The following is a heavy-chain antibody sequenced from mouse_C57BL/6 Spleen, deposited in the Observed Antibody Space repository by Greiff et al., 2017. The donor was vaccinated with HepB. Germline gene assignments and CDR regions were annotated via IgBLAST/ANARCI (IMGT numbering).Heavy chain of an antibody. D-gene: IGHD1-1*01. CDR1: GFSLTSYA. V-gene: IGHV2-9-1*01. J-gene: IGHJ2*01. CDR2: IWTGGGT. CDR3: ARTHYGSSYNFDY. Sequence: VKLMESGPGLVAPSQCLSITCTVSGFSLTSYAISWVRQPPGKGLEWLGVIWTGGGTNYNSALKSRLSISKDNSKSQVFLKMNSLQTDDTARYYCARTHYGSSYNFDYWGQGTTLTVSS.